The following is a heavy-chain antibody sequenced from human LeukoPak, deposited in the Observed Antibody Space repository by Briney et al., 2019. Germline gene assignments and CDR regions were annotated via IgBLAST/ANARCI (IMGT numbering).Heavy chain of an antibody. CDR1: GFTFSSYG. Sequence: GGSLRLSCAASGFTFSSYGMHWVRQAPGKGLEWVAVISYDGSNKYYADSVKGRFTVSRDNSKNTLYLQMNSLRAEDTAVYYCAKDRGYCSGGSCYAYDYWGQGTLVTVSS. CDR2: ISYDGSNK. V-gene: IGHV3-30*18. J-gene: IGHJ4*02. CDR3: AKDRGYCSGGSCYAYDY. D-gene: IGHD2-15*01.